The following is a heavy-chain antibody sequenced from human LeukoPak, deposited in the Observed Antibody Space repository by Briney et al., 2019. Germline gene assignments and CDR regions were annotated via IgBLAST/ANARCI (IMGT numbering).Heavy chain of an antibody. V-gene: IGHV3-53*01. CDR1: GCTVSTKF. D-gene: IGHD3-10*01. CDR3: AIWFGELSGS. CDR2: IYSGGST. Sequence: GGSLRLSCAASGCTVSTKFMTWVRQALGKGPEWVSVIYSGGSTYYADSVKGRFTISRDNSKNTLYLQMNSLRAEDTAVYCCAIWFGELSGSWGQGTLVTVSS. J-gene: IGHJ5*02.